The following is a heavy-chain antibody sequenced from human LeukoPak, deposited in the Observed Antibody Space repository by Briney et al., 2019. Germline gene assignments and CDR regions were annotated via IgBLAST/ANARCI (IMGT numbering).Heavy chain of an antibody. CDR2: ISSSSSYI. V-gene: IGHV3-21*01. D-gene: IGHD6-13*01. Sequence: PGGSLRLSCAASGFTFSSYSMNWVRQAPGKGLEWVSSISSSSSYIYYADSMKGRFTVSRDNAKNSLYLQMNSLRVEDTAVYFCAREGLAAAGLDYWGQGTLVTVSS. CDR1: GFTFSSYS. J-gene: IGHJ4*02. CDR3: AREGLAAAGLDY.